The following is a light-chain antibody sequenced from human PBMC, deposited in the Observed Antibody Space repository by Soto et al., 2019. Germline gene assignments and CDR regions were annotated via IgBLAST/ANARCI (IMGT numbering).Light chain of an antibody. Sequence: DIQMTQSPSTLSASVGDRVTISFRASQSISSWLAWYQQKPGKAPKLLIYDASTLESGVPSRFSGSGSGTQFTLTISSLQPDDFATYYCQQYESFWTFGRGTKVDIK. J-gene: IGKJ1*01. V-gene: IGKV1-5*01. CDR3: QQYESFWT. CDR2: DAS. CDR1: QSISSW.